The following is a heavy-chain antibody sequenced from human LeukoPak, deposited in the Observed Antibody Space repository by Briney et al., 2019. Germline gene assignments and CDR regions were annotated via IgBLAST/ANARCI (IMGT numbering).Heavy chain of an antibody. CDR1: GFTSSNYV. D-gene: IGHD6-13*01. V-gene: IGHV3-23*01. CDR3: AKDNSSSWTQTYFDY. CDR2: ISDSDGIT. Sequence: GGSLRLSCAVSGFTSSNYVMSWVRQAPGKGLEWVSGISDSDGITSYADSVKGRFTISRDNSKNTLYLQMNSLRAEDTAVYYCAKDNSSSWTQTYFDYWGQGTLVTVSS. J-gene: IGHJ4*02.